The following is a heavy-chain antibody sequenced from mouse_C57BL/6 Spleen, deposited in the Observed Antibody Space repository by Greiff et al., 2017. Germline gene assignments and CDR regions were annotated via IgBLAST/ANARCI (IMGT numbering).Heavy chain of an antibody. CDR3: SRSVSNYLLNY. D-gene: IGHD2-5*01. CDR1: GFNIKAYY. V-gene: IGHV14-2*01. Sequence: VQLQQSGAELVKPGASVKLSCTASGFNIKAYYMHWVKQRTEQGLEWIGRIDPEDGETKYAPKFKGKATITADTSSHTAYLQLSSLTSEDTAVYYCSRSVSNYLLNYWGQGTTLTVSS. J-gene: IGHJ2*01. CDR2: IDPEDGET.